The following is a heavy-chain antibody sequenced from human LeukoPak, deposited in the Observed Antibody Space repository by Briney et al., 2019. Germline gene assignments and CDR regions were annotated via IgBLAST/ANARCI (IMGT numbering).Heavy chain of an antibody. CDR1: GFTFSSYW. CDR2: ISGEGSRT. Sequence: GGSLRLSYAASGFTFSSYWMHWVRQGPGKGLVWVSYISGEGSRTTYADSVKGRFTTSRDNAKNSLYLQMNSLRAEDTAVYYCARDLGVVYALGFDYWGQGTLVTVSS. V-gene: IGHV3-74*01. J-gene: IGHJ4*02. CDR3: ARDLGVVYALGFDY. D-gene: IGHD2-8*02.